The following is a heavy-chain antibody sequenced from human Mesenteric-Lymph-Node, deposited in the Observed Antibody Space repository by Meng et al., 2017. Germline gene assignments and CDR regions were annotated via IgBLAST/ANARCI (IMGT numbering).Heavy chain of an antibody. Sequence: GESLKISCAASGFTVSTYAMSWVRQAPGKGLEWVANIKQDGTDTYYVDSVKGRFSISRDNAKNSLFLQMNNLRAEDTAVYYCARVRCTSTNCFPDYWGQGTLVTVSS. J-gene: IGHJ4*02. CDR1: GFTVSTYA. CDR3: ARVRCTSTNCFPDY. CDR2: IKQDGTDT. V-gene: IGHV3-7*01. D-gene: IGHD2-2*01.